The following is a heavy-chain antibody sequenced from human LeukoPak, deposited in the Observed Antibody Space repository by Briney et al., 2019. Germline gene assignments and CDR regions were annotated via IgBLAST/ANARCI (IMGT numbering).Heavy chain of an antibody. CDR2: IGTAGDT. J-gene: IGHJ4*02. D-gene: IGHD3-22*01. V-gene: IGHV3-13*01. CDR3: ARGFYDSSGEYYFDY. Sequence: GVSLRLSCAASGFTFSSYDMHWVRQATGKGLEWVSAIGTAGDTYYPGSVKGRFTISRENAKNSLYLQMNSLRAGDTAVYYCARGFYDSSGEYYFDYWGQGTLVTVSS. CDR1: GFTFSSYD.